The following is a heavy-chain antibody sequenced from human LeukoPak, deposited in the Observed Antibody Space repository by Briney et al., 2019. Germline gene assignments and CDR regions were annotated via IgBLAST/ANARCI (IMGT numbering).Heavy chain of an antibody. CDR2: VRGITGST. CDR3: AKDGERGSYSYFDY. Sequence: PGGSLRLSCAASGFTFSSYAMSWVRHAPGKGLDWISAVRGITGSTYYADSVKGRFTISRDNSKNTLYLQMKSLRAEDTAVYYCAKDGERGSYSYFDYWGQGTLVTVSS. D-gene: IGHD1-26*01. V-gene: IGHV3-23*01. CDR1: GFTFSSYA. J-gene: IGHJ4*02.